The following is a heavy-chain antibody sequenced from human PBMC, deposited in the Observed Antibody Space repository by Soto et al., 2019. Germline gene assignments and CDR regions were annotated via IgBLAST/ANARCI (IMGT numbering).Heavy chain of an antibody. Sequence: GGSLRLSCAASGFTFSSYGMHWVRQAPGKGLEWVAVISYDGSNKYYADSVKGRFTISRDNSKNTLYLQMNSLRAEDTAVYYCAKDNYGDYGGLDYWGQGTLVTVSS. CDR3: AKDNYGDYGGLDY. D-gene: IGHD4-17*01. CDR1: GFTFSSYG. CDR2: ISYDGSNK. J-gene: IGHJ4*02. V-gene: IGHV3-30*18.